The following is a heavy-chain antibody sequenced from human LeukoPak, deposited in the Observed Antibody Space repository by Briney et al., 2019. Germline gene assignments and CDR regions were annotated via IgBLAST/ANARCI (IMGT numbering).Heavy chain of an antibody. CDR2: INAGNANT. Sequence: GASVTVSCTAFGYTFTNYAMHWVRQAPGQRLEWMGWINAGNANTRYSQKFQGRVTITRDTSASTAYMELSSLRSEDTAVYYCALQNCSSTSCYWALDYWGQGTLVTVSS. D-gene: IGHD2-2*01. CDR1: GYTFTNYA. J-gene: IGHJ4*02. CDR3: ALQNCSSTSCYWALDY. V-gene: IGHV1-3*01.